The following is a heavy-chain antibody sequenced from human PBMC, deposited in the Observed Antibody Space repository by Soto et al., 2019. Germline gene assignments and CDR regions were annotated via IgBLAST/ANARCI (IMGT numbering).Heavy chain of an antibody. CDR3: ARVRDY. J-gene: IGHJ4*02. Sequence: GSLRLSCAASGFTFSTYGIHWVRQAPGKGLEWVSYISGSSSAIYYADSVKGRFTISRDNAKNSLYLQMNSLRDEDTAVYYCARVRDYWGQGTLVTVSS. CDR2: ISGSSSAI. CDR1: GFTFSTYG. V-gene: IGHV3-48*02.